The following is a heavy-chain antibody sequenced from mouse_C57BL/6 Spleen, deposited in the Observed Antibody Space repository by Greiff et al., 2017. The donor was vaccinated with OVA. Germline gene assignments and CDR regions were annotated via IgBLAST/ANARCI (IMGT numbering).Heavy chain of an antibody. CDR3: ASELGY. V-gene: IGHV3-6*01. Sequence: DVKLVESGPGLVKPSQSLSLTCSVTGYSITSGYYWNWIRQFPGNKLEWMGYISYDGSNNYNPSLKNRISITRDTSKNQFFLKLNSVTTEDTATYYCASELGYWGQGTTLTVSS. CDR1: GYSITSGYY. J-gene: IGHJ2*01. CDR2: ISYDGSN. D-gene: IGHD4-1*01.